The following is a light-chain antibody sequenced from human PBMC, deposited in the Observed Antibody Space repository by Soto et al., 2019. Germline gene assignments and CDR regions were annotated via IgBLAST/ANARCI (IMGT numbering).Light chain of an antibody. CDR2: GNH. V-gene: IGLV1-44*01. Sequence: QSVLTQPPSASRTPGQKVTISCSGSSSNIGISTVNWYQVLQGTAPKLLIFGNHQRPSGVPDRISGSKSGTSASLAISGLQSEDEADYFCATWDDSLNAWVFGGGTKLTVL. CDR1: SSNIGIST. J-gene: IGLJ3*02. CDR3: ATWDDSLNAWV.